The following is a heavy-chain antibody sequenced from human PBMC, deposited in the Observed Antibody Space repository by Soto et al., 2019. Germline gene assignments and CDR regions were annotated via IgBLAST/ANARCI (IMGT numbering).Heavy chain of an antibody. CDR1: GYSFTSYW. D-gene: IGHD3-10*01. V-gene: IGHV5-51*01. Sequence: PGESLKISCKGSGYSFTSYWIGWVRQMPGKGLEWMGIIYPGDSDTRYSPSFQGQVTISADKSISTAYLQWSSLKASDTAMYYWARRMVRGVIISTNDAFDIWGQGTMVTVSS. CDR2: IYPGDSDT. CDR3: ARRMVRGVIISTNDAFDI. J-gene: IGHJ3*02.